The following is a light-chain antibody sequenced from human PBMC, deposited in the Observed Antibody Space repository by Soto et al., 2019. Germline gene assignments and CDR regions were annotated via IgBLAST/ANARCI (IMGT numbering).Light chain of an antibody. Sequence: EILLTKSPVSLSLSQGERATLSCRASQSISTYLAWYQQKPGQAPPPLIYEESNRPTGIPARFSGSGSGTDSNLTLTIFDPEDGVIDSCKVREYLLNPFGQGTSLDI. CDR1: QSISTY. V-gene: IGKV3-11*01. CDR2: EES. CDR3: KVREYLLNP. J-gene: IGKJ5*01.